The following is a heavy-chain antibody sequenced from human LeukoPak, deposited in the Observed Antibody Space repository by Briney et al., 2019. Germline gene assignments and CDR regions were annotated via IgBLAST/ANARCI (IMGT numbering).Heavy chain of an antibody. V-gene: IGHV3-11*01. CDR3: ARVTGYGSGTRFDP. D-gene: IGHD3-10*01. Sequence: LRLLHASSLFPFHHYYQSWIPQAPGKGLECGLYISSSGSTIYYADSVKGRFTISRDNAKNSLYLKMNSRRAEDTAVYYCARVTGYGSGTRFDPWGLGTLVTVSS. J-gene: IGHJ5*02. CDR2: ISSSGSTI. CDR1: LFPFHHYY.